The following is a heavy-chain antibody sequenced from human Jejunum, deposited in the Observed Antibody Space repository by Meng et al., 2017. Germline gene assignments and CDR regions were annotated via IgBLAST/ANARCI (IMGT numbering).Heavy chain of an antibody. J-gene: IGHJ4*02. V-gene: IGHV4-30-4*01. Sequence: QVELQESGPGLVQPSETLSLTCNGTGGSISSDDYYWSWLRQPPGKGLEWIGYIHYIGSAFYHPALKSRATVSVDTSKNQFSLELKSVTAADTALYYCARERWEDYESRGFDSWGQGTLVTVSS. D-gene: IGHD3-22*01. CDR2: IHYIGSA. CDR3: ARERWEDYESRGFDS. CDR1: GGSISSDDYY.